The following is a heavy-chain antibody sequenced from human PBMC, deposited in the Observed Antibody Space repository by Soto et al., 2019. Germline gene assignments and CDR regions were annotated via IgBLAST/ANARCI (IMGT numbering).Heavy chain of an antibody. D-gene: IGHD1-26*01. Sequence: GGSLRLSCAASGFTFSRYGMHWVRQAPGKGLEWVAVIWFDGSNEYYADSVKGRFTVSRDNSKNTLYLQLNSLRAEDTAVYYCARIGSSAAATTRRLFYYYGMDVWGQGTTVTVSS. CDR1: GFTFSRYG. J-gene: IGHJ6*02. V-gene: IGHV3-33*01. CDR2: IWFDGSNE. CDR3: ARIGSSAAATTRRLFYYYGMDV.